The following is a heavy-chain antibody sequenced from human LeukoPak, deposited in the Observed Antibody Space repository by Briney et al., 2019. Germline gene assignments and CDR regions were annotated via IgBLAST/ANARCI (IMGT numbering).Heavy chain of an antibody. Sequence: GGSLRLSCAASGFTFDDYGMSWVRQAPGKGLEWVANIKQDGSEKCYVDSVKGRFTISRDNAKNSLYLQMNSLRAEDTAVYYCARGPSGYHNTGGQGTLVTVSS. D-gene: IGHD5-12*01. J-gene: IGHJ4*02. CDR2: IKQDGSEK. V-gene: IGHV3-7*01. CDR3: ARGPSGYHNT. CDR1: GFTFDDYG.